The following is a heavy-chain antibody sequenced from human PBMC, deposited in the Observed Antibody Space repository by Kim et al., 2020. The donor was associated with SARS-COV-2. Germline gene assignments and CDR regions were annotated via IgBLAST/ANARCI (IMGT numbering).Heavy chain of an antibody. D-gene: IGHD5-18*01. CDR2: ISYDGSNK. Sequence: GGSLRLSCAASGFTFSSYAMHWVRQAPGKGLEWVAVISYDGSNKYYADSVKGRFTISRDNSKNTLYLQMNSLRAEDTAVYYCARAWIQLWSYPGPDYWGQGTLVTVSS. CDR3: ARAWIQLWSYPGPDY. CDR1: GFTFSSYA. J-gene: IGHJ4*02. V-gene: IGHV3-30*04.